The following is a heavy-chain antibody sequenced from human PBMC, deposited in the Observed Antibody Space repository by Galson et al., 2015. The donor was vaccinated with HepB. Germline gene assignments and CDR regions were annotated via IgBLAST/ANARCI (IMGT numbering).Heavy chain of an antibody. CDR3: TGRRTTILRGAFNYGMDV. CDR1: GGSISSRSYY. V-gene: IGHV4-39*01. CDR2: IYYSGNT. Sequence: SETLSLTCTVSGGSISSRSYYWGWVRQPPGKGLECIGTIYYSGNTYSNPSLSSRVSISVDTSKNQLSLKVTSVTAADTAVYYCTGRRTTILRGAFNYGMDVWGQGTTVTVSS. J-gene: IGHJ6*02. D-gene: IGHD3-10*01.